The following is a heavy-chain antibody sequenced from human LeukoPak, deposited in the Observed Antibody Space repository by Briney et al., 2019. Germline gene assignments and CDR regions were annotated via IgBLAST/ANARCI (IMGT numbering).Heavy chain of an antibody. Sequence: ASVKVSCKASGYTFTSYYMHWVRQAPGKGLEWMGGFDPEDGETIYAQKFQGRVTMTEDTSTDTAYMELGSLRSEDTAVYYCALSSGSYSVNYGMDVWGQGTTVTVSS. CDR1: GYTFTSYY. CDR3: ALSSGSYSVNYGMDV. CDR2: FDPEDGET. J-gene: IGHJ6*02. D-gene: IGHD1-26*01. V-gene: IGHV1-24*01.